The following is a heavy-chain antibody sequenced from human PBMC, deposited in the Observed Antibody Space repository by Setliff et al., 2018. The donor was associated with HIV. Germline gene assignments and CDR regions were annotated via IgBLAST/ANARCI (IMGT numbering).Heavy chain of an antibody. V-gene: IGHV4-30-2*01. J-gene: IGHJ4*01. CDR2: FYHSGNT. Sequence: SETLSLTCAISGASISSGDYSWSWIRQPPGRDLEWIGYFYHSGNTYYSPSLHSRITLSVDKSKNEFYLSLASVTAADTAVYYCARDRGEKGYFDSWGHGALVTVSS. D-gene: IGHD3-10*01. CDR3: ARDRGEKGYFDS. CDR1: GASISSGDYS.